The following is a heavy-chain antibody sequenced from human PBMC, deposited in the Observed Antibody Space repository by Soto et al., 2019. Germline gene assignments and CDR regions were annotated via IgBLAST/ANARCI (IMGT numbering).Heavy chain of an antibody. CDR1: GFTFSSYA. D-gene: IGHD5-12*01. V-gene: IGHV3-23*01. CDR3: SSGYDFSFYYYYYMDV. Sequence: GGSLRLSCAASGFTFSSYAMSWVRQAPGKGLEWVSAISGSGGSTYYADSVKGRFTISRDNSKNTLYLQMNSLRAEDTAVYYCSSGYDFSFYYYYYMDVWGKGTTVTVSS. CDR2: ISGSGGST. J-gene: IGHJ6*03.